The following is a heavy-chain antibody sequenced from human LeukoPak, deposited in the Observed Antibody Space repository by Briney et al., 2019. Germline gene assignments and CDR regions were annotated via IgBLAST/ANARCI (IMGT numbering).Heavy chain of an antibody. CDR3: VKGRYCSGGSCYEVDYFDY. D-gene: IGHD2-15*01. Sequence: GGSLRLSCAASGFTFSDYYMSWIRQAPGKGLEYVSAISSNGGSTYYADSVKGRFTISRDNSKNTLYLQMSSLRAEDTAVYYCVKGRYCSGGSCYEVDYFDYWGQGTLVTVSS. CDR1: GFTFSDYY. V-gene: IGHV3-64D*06. CDR2: ISSNGGST. J-gene: IGHJ4*02.